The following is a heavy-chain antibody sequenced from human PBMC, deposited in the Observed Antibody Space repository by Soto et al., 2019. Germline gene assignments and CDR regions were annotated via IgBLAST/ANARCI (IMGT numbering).Heavy chain of an antibody. Sequence: SETLSLTCTVSGGSTSTYYWNWIRQPPNKGLEWIGKIHNSGSANYNPSLKSRVTISVDTSKNLFSLKLNSVTAAGTALYYCARENYDGSGAPFFDFWGQGTLVTVSS. CDR1: GGSTSTYY. J-gene: IGHJ4*02. CDR2: IHNSGSA. D-gene: IGHD3-22*01. CDR3: ARENYDGSGAPFFDF. V-gene: IGHV4-59*01.